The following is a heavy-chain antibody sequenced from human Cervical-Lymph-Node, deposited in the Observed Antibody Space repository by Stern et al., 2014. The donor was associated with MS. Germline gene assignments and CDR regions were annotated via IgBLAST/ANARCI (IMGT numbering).Heavy chain of an antibody. CDR2: IYYSGST. J-gene: IGHJ4*02. V-gene: IGHV4-59*01. Sequence: QVQLQQWGAGLLKPSETLSLTCTVSGGSISTSYWNWIRQPPGKGLEWIGCIYYSGSTIYTPSLKSRLTISVDTSKNQFSLRLTSVTAADSAVYYCARADGNFDFDSWGKGTLVSVSS. CDR3: ARADGNFDFDS. D-gene: IGHD2/OR15-2a*01. CDR1: GGSISTSY.